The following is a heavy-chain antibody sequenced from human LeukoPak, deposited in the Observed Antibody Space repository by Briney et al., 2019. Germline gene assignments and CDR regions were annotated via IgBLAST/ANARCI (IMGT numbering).Heavy chain of an antibody. CDR1: GYTLTELS. Sequence: ASVKVSCKVSGYTLTELSMHWVRQAPGKGLEWMGGFDPEDGETIYAQKFQGRVTMTEDTSTDTAYMELSSLRSEETAVYYCATVAYSGSYYPEGAFDIWGQGTMVTVSS. CDR2: FDPEDGET. J-gene: IGHJ3*02. V-gene: IGHV1-24*01. CDR3: ATVAYSGSYYPEGAFDI. D-gene: IGHD1-26*01.